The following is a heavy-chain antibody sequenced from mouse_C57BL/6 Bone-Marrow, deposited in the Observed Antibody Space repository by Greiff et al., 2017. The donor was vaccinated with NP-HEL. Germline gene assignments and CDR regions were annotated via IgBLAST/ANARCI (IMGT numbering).Heavy chain of an antibody. J-gene: IGHJ3*01. Sequence: QVQLQQSGAELVRPGASVKLSCKASGYTFTDYYINWVKQRPGQGLEWIARIYPGSGNTYYNEKFKGKAKLTAEKSSSTAYMQLSSLTSEDSAVYFCATSFAYWGQGTLVTVSA. CDR2: IYPGSGNT. V-gene: IGHV1-76*01. CDR3: ATSFAY. CDR1: GYTFTDYY.